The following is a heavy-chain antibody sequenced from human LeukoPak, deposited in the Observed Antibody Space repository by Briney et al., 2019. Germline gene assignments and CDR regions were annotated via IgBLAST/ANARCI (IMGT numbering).Heavy chain of an antibody. V-gene: IGHV3-30*04. CDR3: ARDRDSSAAVMDV. Sequence: PGGSLRLSCAASGFTFSSYAMHWVRQAPGKGLEWVAVISYDGSNKYYADSVKGRFTISRDNSKNTLYLQMNSLRAEDTAVYYSARDRDSSAAVMDVWGQGTTVTVSS. J-gene: IGHJ6*02. CDR1: GFTFSSYA. CDR2: ISYDGSNK. D-gene: IGHD3-22*01.